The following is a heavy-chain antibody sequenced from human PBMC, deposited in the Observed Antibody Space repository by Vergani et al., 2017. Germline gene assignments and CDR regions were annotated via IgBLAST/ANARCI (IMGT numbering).Heavy chain of an antibody. Sequence: QVQLVESEGGVVQPGRSLTLSCVASGFTFSSHGMHWVRQAPGKGLEWVAFISYNGGNQYYADSVQGRFTISRDNTKNILYLQMSSLRVEDTALYYCTRDVADTHSSIWPLNYHYFMDVWGEGTTVTVSS. CDR1: GFTFSSHG. CDR3: TRDVADTHSSIWPLNYHYFMDV. J-gene: IGHJ6*03. D-gene: IGHD6-13*01. CDR2: ISYNGGNQ. V-gene: IGHV3-33*05.